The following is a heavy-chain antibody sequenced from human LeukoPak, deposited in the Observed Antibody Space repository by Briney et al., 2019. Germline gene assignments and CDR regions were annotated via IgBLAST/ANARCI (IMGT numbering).Heavy chain of an antibody. D-gene: IGHD1-26*01. CDR1: GFTFSSYG. CDR3: AKDLGLLYFDY. J-gene: IGHJ4*02. CDR2: VSYDGSNK. Sequence: GGSLRLSCAASGFTFSSYGMHWVRQAPGKGLEWVAVVSYDGSNKYYADSVKGRFTISRDNSKNALYLQMNSLRAEDTAVYYCAKDLGLLYFDYWGQGTLVTVSS. V-gene: IGHV3-30*18.